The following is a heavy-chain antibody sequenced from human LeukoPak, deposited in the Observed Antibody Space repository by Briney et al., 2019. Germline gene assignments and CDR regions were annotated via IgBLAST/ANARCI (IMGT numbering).Heavy chain of an antibody. CDR2: IIPIFGTA. J-gene: IGHJ4*02. CDR3: ARGNRVYYDSSGYTDFDY. Sequence: ASVKVSCKASRGTFSSYAISWVRQAPGQGLEWMGGIIPIFGTANYAQKFQGRVTITADKSTSTAYMELSSLRSEDTAVYYCARGNRVYYDSSGYTDFDYWGQGTLVTVSS. CDR1: RGTFSSYA. D-gene: IGHD3-22*01. V-gene: IGHV1-69*06.